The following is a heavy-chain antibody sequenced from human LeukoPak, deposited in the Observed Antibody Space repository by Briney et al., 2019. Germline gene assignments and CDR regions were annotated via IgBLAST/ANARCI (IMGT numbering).Heavy chain of an antibody. V-gene: IGHV3-15*05. Sequence: GGSLRLSCAASGFSVINAWMSWVRQAPGQGLEWVGRIKSRADGGTTGYAAPVEGRFSISRDDSENTLYLQMNSLQIDNTALYYCLIFPGRWGQGTLVTVSS. CDR1: GFSVINAW. CDR3: LIFPGR. D-gene: IGHD3-3*01. J-gene: IGHJ4*02. CDR2: IKSRADGGTT.